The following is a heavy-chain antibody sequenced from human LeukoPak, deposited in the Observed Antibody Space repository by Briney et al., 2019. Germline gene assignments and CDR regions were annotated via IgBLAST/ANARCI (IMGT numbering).Heavy chain of an antibody. CDR2: ISSSSSTI. Sequence: GGSLGLSCAASGFTFSSYSMNWVRQAPGKGLEWVSYISSSSSTIYYADSVKGRFTISRDNAKSSLYLQMNSLRAEDTAVYYCARALRYFDWLSTSPEYNWFDPWGQGTLVTVSS. D-gene: IGHD3-9*01. V-gene: IGHV3-48*01. CDR1: GFTFSSYS. CDR3: ARALRYFDWLSTSPEYNWFDP. J-gene: IGHJ5*02.